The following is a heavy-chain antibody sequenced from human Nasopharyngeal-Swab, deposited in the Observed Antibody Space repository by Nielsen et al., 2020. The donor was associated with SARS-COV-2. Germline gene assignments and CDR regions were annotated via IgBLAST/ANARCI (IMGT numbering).Heavy chain of an antibody. V-gene: IGHV3-74*01. CDR1: GFTFRSYW. J-gene: IGHJ5*02. CDR2: INEDGSIT. Sequence: GGSLRLSCAASGFTFRSYWMHWVRQVPGKGLVWVSRINEDGSITNYADSVEGRFTISRDNATNTLFLHMNSLRAEDTAVYYCGRDLGGRFSTWGQGTLVTASS. D-gene: IGHD3-16*01. CDR3: GRDLGGRFST.